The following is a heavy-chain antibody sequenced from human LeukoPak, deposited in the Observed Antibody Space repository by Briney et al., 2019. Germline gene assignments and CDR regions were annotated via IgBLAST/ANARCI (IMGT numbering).Heavy chain of an antibody. CDR1: GGSFSGYY. V-gene: IGHV4-34*01. Sequence: SETLSLTCAVYGGSFSGYYWSWIRQPPGKGLEWIGEINHSGSTNYNPPLKSRVTISVDTSKNQFSLKLSSVTAADTAVYYCARHSHYYGSGSYSPFDYWGQGTLVTVSS. CDR3: ARHSHYYGSGSYSPFDY. J-gene: IGHJ4*02. D-gene: IGHD3-10*01. CDR2: INHSGST.